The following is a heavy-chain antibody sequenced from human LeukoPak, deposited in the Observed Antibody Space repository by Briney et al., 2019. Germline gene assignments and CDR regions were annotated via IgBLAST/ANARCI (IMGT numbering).Heavy chain of an antibody. CDR3: ARGGSWSWDN. CDR2: VKPDGSEK. CDR1: GFSFSSCW. V-gene: IGHV3-7*01. Sequence: GGSLRPSCVASGFSFSSCWLNWVRKGPGQGLELVAIVKPDGSEKFYADSVRGRFTISTDNARISPYLQMNSLTADDTAVYYCARGGSWSWDNWGQETLVTVSS. D-gene: IGHD2-8*02. J-gene: IGHJ4*02.